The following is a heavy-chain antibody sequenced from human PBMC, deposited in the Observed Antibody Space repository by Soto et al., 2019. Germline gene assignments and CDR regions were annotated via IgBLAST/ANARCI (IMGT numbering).Heavy chain of an antibody. CDR3: AKDKSHCWGGACKDYFDH. Sequence: QVQLVDSGGGVVQPGRSLRLSCTASGFMFSTYGMHWVRQAPGKGLEWVALVSLDGTNKYYADSVKGRFTISRDNSKNTLYRQMDSLRAEDTAVYYCAKDKSHCWGGACKDYFDHWGQGTLVTVSS. CDR1: GFMFSTYG. CDR2: VSLDGTNK. D-gene: IGHD2-21*02. V-gene: IGHV3-30*18. J-gene: IGHJ4*02.